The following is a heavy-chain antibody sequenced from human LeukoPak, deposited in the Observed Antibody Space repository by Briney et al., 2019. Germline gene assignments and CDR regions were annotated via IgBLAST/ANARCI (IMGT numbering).Heavy chain of an antibody. CDR1: DGPIRSHY. D-gene: IGHD2-15*01. CDR2: ISNSGST. V-gene: IGHV4-59*11. J-gene: IGHJ6*03. Sequence: SETLSLTCTVSDGPIRSHYWTWIRQSPLKGLEWIGDISNSGSTKYDPSLKSRVTISIDTSKSQFSLRLTSVTAADTAVYYCGRDALVGYFSYYYIDVWGKGTTVTVSS. CDR3: GRDALVGYFSYYYIDV.